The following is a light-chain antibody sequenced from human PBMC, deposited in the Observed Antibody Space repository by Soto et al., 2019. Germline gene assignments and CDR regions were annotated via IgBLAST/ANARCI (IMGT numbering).Light chain of an antibody. CDR3: QQYNNWPPT. V-gene: IGKV3-15*01. Sequence: EIVMTQSPATLSVSPGERATLSCRASQSVSSNLAWYQPKPGQAPRLLIYGASTRATAIPARFSGSGSGTEFTLTISSLQSEDFAVYYCQQYNNWPPTFGGGTKVEIK. CDR1: QSVSSN. J-gene: IGKJ4*01. CDR2: GAS.